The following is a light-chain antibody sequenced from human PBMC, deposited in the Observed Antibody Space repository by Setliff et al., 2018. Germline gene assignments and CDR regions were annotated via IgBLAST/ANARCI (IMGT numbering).Light chain of an antibody. Sequence: QSVLTQPASVSGSPGQSITISCTGTRSDVGGYNYVSWYQQHPGKVPKLMIYEVSNRPSGVSNRFSGSKSGNTASLTISRLQTEDEADYYCTSYTSRTALHVFGTGTKVTVL. J-gene: IGLJ1*01. CDR1: RSDVGGYNY. CDR2: EVS. V-gene: IGLV2-14*01. CDR3: TSYTSRTALHV.